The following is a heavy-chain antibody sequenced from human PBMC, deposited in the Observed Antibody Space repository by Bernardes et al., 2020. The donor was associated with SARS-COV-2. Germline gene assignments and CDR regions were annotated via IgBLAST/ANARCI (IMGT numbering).Heavy chain of an antibody. CDR2: IWRDGSRE. J-gene: IGHJ4*02. V-gene: IGHV3-33*01. CDR1: GFIFSNWD. Sequence: GGSLRLSCAASGFIFSNWDIHWVRQAPGKGLEWVAVIWRDGSREEYADSVKGQFTISRDNSKDTLFLQMNSLRVEDTAVYYCARDLGQRPGHPTNYFDYWGQGTLVTVSS. CDR3: ARDLGQRPGHPTNYFDY. D-gene: IGHD3-16*01.